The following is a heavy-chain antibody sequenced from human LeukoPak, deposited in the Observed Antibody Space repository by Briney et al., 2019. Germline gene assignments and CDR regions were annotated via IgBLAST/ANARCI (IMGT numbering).Heavy chain of an antibody. CDR3: ARGRSVGATPRRISYYFDY. CDR1: GGTFSSFA. CDR2: TIPIFHTA. J-gene: IGHJ4*02. Sequence: SVRVSCKTSGGTFSSFAINWVRQAPGQGLEWMGGTIPIFHTANYAQNFQGRVTLTADISTSTAYMELNSLRSEDTAVYYCARGRSVGATPRRISYYFDYWGQGTLVTVSS. D-gene: IGHD1-26*01. V-gene: IGHV1-69*06.